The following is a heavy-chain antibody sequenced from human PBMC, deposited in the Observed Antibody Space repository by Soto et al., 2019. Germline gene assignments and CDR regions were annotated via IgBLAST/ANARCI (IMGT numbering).Heavy chain of an antibody. CDR1: GYTFTSYG. CDR2: ISADNGNT. D-gene: IGHD6-13*01. V-gene: IGHV1-18*01. CDR3: ARPGYSSSWGPVVWFDP. Sequence: QVQLVQSGAEVKKPGASVKVSCKASGYTFTSYGITWVRQAPGQGLEWMGWISADNGNTNYAQKFQGRVTMTTDTSTSTAYTELRSLRSDDTAVYYCARPGYSSSWGPVVWFDPWGQGTLVTVST. J-gene: IGHJ5*02.